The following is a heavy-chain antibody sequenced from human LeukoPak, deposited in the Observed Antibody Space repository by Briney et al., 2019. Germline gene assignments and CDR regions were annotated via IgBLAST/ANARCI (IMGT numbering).Heavy chain of an antibody. J-gene: IGHJ4*02. CDR1: GFTFSSYS. V-gene: IGHV3-48*02. D-gene: IGHD3-10*01. Sequence: GGSLRLSCAASGFTFSSYSMNWVRQAPGKGLEWVSYITSSSTIYYADSVKGRFTISRDNAKNSLYLQMSSLRDEDTAVYYCARDRGVMIMGYFDYWGQGTLVTVSS. CDR3: ARDRGVMIMGYFDY. CDR2: ITSSSTI.